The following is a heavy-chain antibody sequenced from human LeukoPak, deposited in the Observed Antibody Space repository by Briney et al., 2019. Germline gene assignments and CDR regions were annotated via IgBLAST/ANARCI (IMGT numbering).Heavy chain of an antibody. V-gene: IGHV3-33*01. CDR1: GFTFSSYG. CDR2: IWYDGSNK. D-gene: IGHD3-3*01. Sequence: PGGSLRLSCAASGFTFSSYGMHWVRQAPGKGLEWVAVIWYDGSNKYYADSVKGRFTISRDNSKNTLYLQMNSLRAEDTAVYYCARDGPRYYDFWSGYYTGMSATTARDYYFDYWGQGTLVTVSS. CDR3: ARDGPRYYDFWSGYYTGMSATTARDYYFDY. J-gene: IGHJ4*02.